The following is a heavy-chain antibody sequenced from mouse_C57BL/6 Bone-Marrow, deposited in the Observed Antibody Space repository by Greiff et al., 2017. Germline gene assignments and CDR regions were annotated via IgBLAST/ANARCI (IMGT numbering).Heavy chain of an antibody. Sequence: EVHLVESGAELVRPGASVKLSCTASGFNIKDDYMHWVKQRPEQGLEWIGWIDPENGDTEYASKFQGKATITADTSSNTAYLQLSSLTSEDTAVYYCTTNYGSDYWGQGTTLTVSS. V-gene: IGHV14-4*01. CDR2: IDPENGDT. J-gene: IGHJ2*01. CDR1: GFNIKDDY. D-gene: IGHD1-1*01. CDR3: TTNYGSDY.